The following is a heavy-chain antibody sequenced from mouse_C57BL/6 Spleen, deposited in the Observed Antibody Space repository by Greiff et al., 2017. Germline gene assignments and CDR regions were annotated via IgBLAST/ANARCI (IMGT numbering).Heavy chain of an antibody. CDR1: GYAFTNYL. D-gene: IGHD1-1*01. CDR3: ARGGFITPYLDV. Sequence: QVQLQQSGAELVRPGTSVKVSCKASGYAFTNYLIEWVKQRPGQGLEWIGVINPGSGGTNYNEKFKGKATLTADKSSSTAYMQLCSLTSEDSAVYFCARGGFITPYLDVWGTGTTVTVSS. V-gene: IGHV1-54*01. CDR2: INPGSGGT. J-gene: IGHJ1*03.